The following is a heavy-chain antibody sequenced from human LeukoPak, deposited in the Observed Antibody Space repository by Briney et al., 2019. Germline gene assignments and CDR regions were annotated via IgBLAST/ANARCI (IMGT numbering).Heavy chain of an antibody. V-gene: IGHV3-15*04. CDR3: STGGGTHDY. CDR1: GLTFNNAW. Sequence: GGSLGLSCAASGLTFNNAWMSWVRQAPGKGLEWVGRIGSRSAGGTTDYGAPVKGRFTSSKDDSKNTLYLQMNSLKTEDTAVYYCSTGGGTHDYWGQGTLVTVSS. D-gene: IGHD2-15*01. J-gene: IGHJ4*02. CDR2: IGSRSAGGTT.